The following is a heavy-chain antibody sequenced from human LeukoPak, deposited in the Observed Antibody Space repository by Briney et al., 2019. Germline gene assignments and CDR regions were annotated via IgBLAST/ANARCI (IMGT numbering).Heavy chain of an antibody. CDR1: GFTFSSYD. V-gene: IGHV3-13*01. Sequence: GGSLRLSCAASGFTFSSYDMHWIRQATGKGLEWVSAIDTAGDTYYPGSVKGRFTISRENAKNSLYLQMNSLRAGDTAVYYCAREDQLVDAFDIWGQGTMVTVSS. J-gene: IGHJ3*02. CDR2: IDTAGDT. D-gene: IGHD2-2*01. CDR3: AREDQLVDAFDI.